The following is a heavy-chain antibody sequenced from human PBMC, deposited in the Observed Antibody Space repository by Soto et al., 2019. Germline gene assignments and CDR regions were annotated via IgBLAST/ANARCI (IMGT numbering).Heavy chain of an antibody. CDR1: RYTFTGYY. D-gene: IGHD5-12*01. J-gene: IGHJ4*02. CDR2: INPNSGDT. CDR3: ARASGYGGLGY. Sequence: QVQLVQSGAEVKKPGASVKVSCRASRYTFTGYYVHWVRQAPGQGLEWMGWINPNSGDTNYAQKFQGRVTMTRDTSISTAYMELSRLISDDTSVSYCARASGYGGLGYWGQGTLVTVSS. V-gene: IGHV1-2*02.